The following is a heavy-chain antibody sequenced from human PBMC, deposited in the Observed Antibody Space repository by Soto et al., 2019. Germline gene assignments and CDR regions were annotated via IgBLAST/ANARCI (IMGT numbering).Heavy chain of an antibody. CDR3: ARGRGYSGDDHYYYFDMDV. Sequence: QVQLVQSGADVKKPASSVKVSCKASGGTFNNYPITWVRQAPGEGLEWMGGSIPIFGTANYAQNFQGRVTISVDESTSTASMELSSLRSEDTAVYYCARGRGYSGDDHYYYFDMDVWGQGTTVTVSS. CDR1: GGTFNNYP. CDR2: SIPIFGTA. V-gene: IGHV1-69*01. D-gene: IGHD5-12*01. J-gene: IGHJ6*02.